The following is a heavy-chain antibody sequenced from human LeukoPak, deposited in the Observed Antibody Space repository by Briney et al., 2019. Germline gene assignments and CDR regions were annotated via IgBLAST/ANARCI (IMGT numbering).Heavy chain of an antibody. Sequence: NTSETLSLTCTVSGGSISSSSYYWGWIRQPPGKGLEWIGSIYYSGSTYYNPSLKSRVTISVDTSKNQFSLKLSSVTAADTAVYYCVTYYYGSSAPKRNYWGQGILVTVSS. CDR1: GGSISSSSYY. CDR3: VTYYYGSSAPKRNY. D-gene: IGHD3-22*01. CDR2: IYYSGST. V-gene: IGHV4-39*01. J-gene: IGHJ4*02.